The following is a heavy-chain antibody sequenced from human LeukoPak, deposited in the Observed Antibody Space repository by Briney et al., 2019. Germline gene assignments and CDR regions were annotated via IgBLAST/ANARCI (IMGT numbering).Heavy chain of an antibody. Sequence: GGSLRLSCADSGFTVSSNSMSWVRQAPGKGLEWVSIIYSGGNTFHADSVKARFSISRDESKNTVYLQMNSLRAEDTAVYYCARGSEYFQHWGQGTLVTVSS. J-gene: IGHJ1*01. CDR3: ARGSEYFQH. V-gene: IGHV3-66*01. CDR2: IYSGGNT. CDR1: GFTVSSNS.